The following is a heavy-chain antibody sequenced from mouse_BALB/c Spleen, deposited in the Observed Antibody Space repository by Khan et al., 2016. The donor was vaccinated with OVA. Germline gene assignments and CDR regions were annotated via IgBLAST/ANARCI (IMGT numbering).Heavy chain of an antibody. CDR1: GYTFTTYW. V-gene: IGHV1-87*01. CDR2: IYPGDGDA. D-gene: IGHD2-14*01. Sequence: QVQLQQSGAELVRPGASVKLSCKASGYTFTTYWMQWVKQRPGQGLEWIGTIYPGDGDARYTQNFKDKATLTADKSSSTAYMQLSSLASEDSAVYYCASYRYDYFDYWGQGTTLTVSS. CDR3: ASYRYDYFDY. J-gene: IGHJ2*01.